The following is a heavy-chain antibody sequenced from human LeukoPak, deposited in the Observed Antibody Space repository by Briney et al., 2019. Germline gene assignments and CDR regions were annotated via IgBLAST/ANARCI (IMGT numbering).Heavy chain of an antibody. CDR1: GGSISSGGYY. CDR2: IYYSGST. J-gene: IGHJ5*02. Sequence: KPSQTLSLTCTVSGGSISSGGYYWSWIRQPPGKGLEWIGYIYYSGSTNYNPSLKSRVTISVDTSKNQFSLKLSSVTAADTAVYYCARAAMVRGVPNWFDPWGQGTLVTVSS. CDR3: ARAAMVRGVPNWFDP. V-gene: IGHV4-61*08. D-gene: IGHD3-10*01.